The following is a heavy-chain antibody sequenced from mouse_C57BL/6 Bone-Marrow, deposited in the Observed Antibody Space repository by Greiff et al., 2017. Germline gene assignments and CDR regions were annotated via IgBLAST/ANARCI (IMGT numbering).Heavy chain of an antibody. CDR2: IDPSDSYP. Sequence: VQLQQPGAELVKPGASVKLSCKASGYTFTSYWMQWVKQRPGQGLEWIGEIDPSDSYPNYNQKFKGKATLTVDTSSSTAYMQLSSLTSEDSAVYYCARYGNYFYYFDYWGQGTTLTVSS. V-gene: IGHV1-50*01. D-gene: IGHD2-1*01. J-gene: IGHJ2*01. CDR1: GYTFTSYW. CDR3: ARYGNYFYYFDY.